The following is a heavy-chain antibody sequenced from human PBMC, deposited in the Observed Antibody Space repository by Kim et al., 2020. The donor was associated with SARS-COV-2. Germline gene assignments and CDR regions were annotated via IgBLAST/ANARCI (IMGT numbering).Heavy chain of an antibody. D-gene: IGHD3-16*01. CDR2: ISGSGGST. J-gene: IGHJ4*02. CDR3: AKGQCGGVSCYRFDY. V-gene: IGHV3-23*01. Sequence: GGSLRLSCAGSGFTFSSFAMSWVRQSPGKGLEWVSSISGSGGSTYYADSVKGRFTISRDNSKNTLYLQMNSLRVEDTAVYYCAKGQCGGVSCYRFDYWGQGTLVTVSS. CDR1: GFTFSSFA.